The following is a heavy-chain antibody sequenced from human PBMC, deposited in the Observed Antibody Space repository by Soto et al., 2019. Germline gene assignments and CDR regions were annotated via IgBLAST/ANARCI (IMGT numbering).Heavy chain of an antibody. CDR3: ARCNEARWFGETYYCYAMDV. V-gene: IGHV3-30-3*01. CDR1: GFTFSSYA. Sequence: QVQLVESGGGVVQPGRSLRLSCAASGFTFSSYAMHWVRQAPGKGLEWVAVISYDGSKKYYADSVKGRFTISRDNSKNTLYLQMNSLRAEDTAVHYCARCNEARWFGETYYCYAMDVWGQGTTVTVSS. CDR2: ISYDGSKK. D-gene: IGHD3-10*01. J-gene: IGHJ6*02.